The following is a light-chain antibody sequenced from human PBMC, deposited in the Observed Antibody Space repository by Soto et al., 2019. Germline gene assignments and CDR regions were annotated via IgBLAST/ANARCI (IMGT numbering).Light chain of an antibody. J-gene: IGKJ1*01. CDR1: QSISSW. CDR2: KAS. CDR3: QQYISYPRT. Sequence: DIQMTQSPSTLSSSVGDRVTITCRASQSISSWLAWYQQKPGKAPKLLIYKASYLESGVPSRFSGGGSGTEFTLTISTLQPDDFATYYCQQYISYPRTFGQGTKVEIK. V-gene: IGKV1-5*03.